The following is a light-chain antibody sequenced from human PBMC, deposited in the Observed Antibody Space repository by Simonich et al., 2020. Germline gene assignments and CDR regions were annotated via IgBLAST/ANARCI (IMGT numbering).Light chain of an antibody. Sequence: QSVLTQPPSVSAAPGQKVTISCSGSSSNIGNNYVSWYQQLPGTASKLLIYANNKRPSGIPDRFSGSKSGTSASLAITGLQAEDEADYYCQSYDSSLSGWVFGGGTKLTVL. CDR1: SSNIGNNY. J-gene: IGLJ3*02. CDR3: QSYDSSLSGWV. V-gene: IGLV1-51*01. CDR2: ANN.